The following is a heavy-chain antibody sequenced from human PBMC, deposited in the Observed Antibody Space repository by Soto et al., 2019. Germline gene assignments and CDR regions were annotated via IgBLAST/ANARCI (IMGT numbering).Heavy chain of an antibody. V-gene: IGHV3-21*05. D-gene: IGHD3-22*01. CDR3: ARDFYYDSRPPGAFDI. Sequence: GSLRLSCAASGFTVSSNYMNWVRQAPGKGLEWVSYISSSSSYIYYADSVKGRFTISRDNAKNSLYLQMNSLRAEDTAVYYCARDFYYDSRPPGAFDIWGQGTMVTVSS. CDR2: ISSSSSYI. J-gene: IGHJ3*02. CDR1: GFTVSSNY.